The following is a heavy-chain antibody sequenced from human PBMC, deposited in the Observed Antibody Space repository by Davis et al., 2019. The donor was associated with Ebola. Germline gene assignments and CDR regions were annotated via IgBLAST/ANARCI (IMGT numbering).Heavy chain of an antibody. CDR2: IYYSGST. Sequence: PSETLSLTCTVSGGSISSYYWSWIRQPPGKGLEWIGYIYYSGSTNYNTSLKSRVTISVDTSKNQFSLKLSSVTAADTAVYYCAVLGGSIHDAFDIWGQGTMVTVSS. J-gene: IGHJ3*02. CDR1: GGSISSYY. CDR3: AVLGGSIHDAFDI. D-gene: IGHD3-16*01. V-gene: IGHV4-59*01.